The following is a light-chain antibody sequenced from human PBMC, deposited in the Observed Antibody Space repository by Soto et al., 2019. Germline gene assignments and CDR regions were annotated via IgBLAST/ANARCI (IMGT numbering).Light chain of an antibody. CDR1: SSNIGAGYD. CDR2: ANT. V-gene: IGLV1-40*01. J-gene: IGLJ2*01. Sequence: QPVLTQPPSVSGAPGQRVTISCTGSSSNIGAGYDVHWYQQLPGTAPKLLIHANTNRPSGVPDRFSGSKSGTSASLAINGLQAEDEADYYCQSYDSSLSGSVVFGGGTKVTVL. CDR3: QSYDSSLSGSVV.